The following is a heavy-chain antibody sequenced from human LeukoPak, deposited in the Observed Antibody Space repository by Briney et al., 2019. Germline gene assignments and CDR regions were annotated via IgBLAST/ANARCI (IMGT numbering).Heavy chain of an antibody. V-gene: IGHV1-8*01. J-gene: IGHJ6*02. CDR2: MNPNSGNT. Sequence: GALVKVSCKASGYTFTSYDINWVRQATGQGLEWMGWMNPNSGNTGYAQKFQGRVTMTRNTSISTAYMELSSLRSEDTAVYYCARGNVVVPAADYYYYGMDVWGQGTTVTVSS. CDR1: GYTFTSYD. D-gene: IGHD2-2*01. CDR3: ARGNVVVPAADYYYYGMDV.